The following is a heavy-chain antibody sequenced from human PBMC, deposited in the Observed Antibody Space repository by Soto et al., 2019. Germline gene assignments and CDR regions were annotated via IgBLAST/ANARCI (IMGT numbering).Heavy chain of an antibody. CDR2: IWYDGSNK. CDR1: GFTFSSYG. CDR3: ARENSYGYYYGMDV. D-gene: IGHD5-18*01. V-gene: IGHV3-33*01. J-gene: IGHJ6*02. Sequence: SGGSLRLSCAASGFTFSSYGMHLVRQAPGKGLEWVAVIWYDGSNKYYADSVRGRFTISRDNAKNSLYLQMNSLRDEDTAVYYCARENSYGYYYGMDVWGQGTTVTVSS.